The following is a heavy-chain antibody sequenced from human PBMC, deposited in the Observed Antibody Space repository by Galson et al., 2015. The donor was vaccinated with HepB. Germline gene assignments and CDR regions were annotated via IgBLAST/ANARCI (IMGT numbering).Heavy chain of an antibody. Sequence: CAISGDSVSSNSAAWNWIRQSPSRGLEWLGRTYYRSKWYNDYAVPVKSRITINPDTSKNQFSLQLNSVTPEDTAVYYCARDRRGSGSYPTHSDAFDIWGQGTMVTVSS. D-gene: IGHD1-26*01. J-gene: IGHJ3*02. CDR3: ARDRRGSGSYPTHSDAFDI. CDR1: GDSVSSNSAA. CDR2: TYYRSKWYN. V-gene: IGHV6-1*01.